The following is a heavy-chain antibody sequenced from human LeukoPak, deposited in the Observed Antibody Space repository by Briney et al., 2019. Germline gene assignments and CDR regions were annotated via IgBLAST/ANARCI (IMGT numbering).Heavy chain of an antibody. D-gene: IGHD3-10*01. CDR3: ASYYASGVSAYNYYGMDV. V-gene: IGHV4-38-2*01. J-gene: IGHJ6*04. CDR2: MSHNRGT. CDR1: GYSISSGYY. Sequence: SETLSLTCAVSGYSISSGYYWGWIRQPPGKGLEWIGSMSHNRGTYYNPSLKSQVTISMDTSKNQFSLRLSSVTAADTAVYYCASYYASGVSAYNYYGMDVWGKGTTVTVSS.